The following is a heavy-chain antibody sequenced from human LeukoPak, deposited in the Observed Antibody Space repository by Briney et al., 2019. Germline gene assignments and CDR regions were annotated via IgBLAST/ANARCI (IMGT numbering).Heavy chain of an antibody. CDR2: LKQDGSEK. V-gene: IGHV3-7*01. Sequence: GGSLRLSCAASGFTFSSYWMSWVRQAPGKGLEWVANLKQDGSEKYYVDSVKGRFTISRDNAKNSLYLQMNSLRAEDTAVYYCARTHSYSGYDFDYWGQGTLVTVSS. D-gene: IGHD5-12*01. CDR1: GFTFSSYW. J-gene: IGHJ4*02. CDR3: ARTHSYSGYDFDY.